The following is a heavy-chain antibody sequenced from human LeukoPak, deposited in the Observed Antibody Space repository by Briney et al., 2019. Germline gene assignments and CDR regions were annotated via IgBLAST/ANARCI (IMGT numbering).Heavy chain of an antibody. D-gene: IGHD3-22*01. Sequence: GGSLRLSCAASGFTFNNYWMHWVRQAPGKGLVWVSRVSSDEYSTTYADSVKGRFTISRDNAKNTLYLQMNSLRAEDTAVYYCVRDYSGYYSPFDTWGQGTLVTVSS. V-gene: IGHV3-74*01. CDR2: VSSDEYST. CDR1: GFTFNNYW. J-gene: IGHJ5*02. CDR3: VRDYSGYYSPFDT.